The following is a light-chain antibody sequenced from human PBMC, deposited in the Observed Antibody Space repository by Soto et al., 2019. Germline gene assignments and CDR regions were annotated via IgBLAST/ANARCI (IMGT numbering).Light chain of an antibody. Sequence: DIVMTQSPDSLAVSLGERATINCKSSQSVLRSSNNRNYVAWYQQKPGQSPQLLISWASSRESGVPDRFRGSGSGTDFTLTISSLQAEDVAVYSCQQYYTAPTFGQGTKLEIK. CDR1: QSVLRSSNNRNY. V-gene: IGKV4-1*01. CDR3: QQYYTAPT. J-gene: IGKJ2*01. CDR2: WAS.